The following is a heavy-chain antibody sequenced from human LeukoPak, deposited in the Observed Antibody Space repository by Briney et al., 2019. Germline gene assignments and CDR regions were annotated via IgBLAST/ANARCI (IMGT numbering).Heavy chain of an antibody. CDR2: IRYDGSNK. V-gene: IGHV3-30*02. D-gene: IGHD1-1*01. CDR1: GFTFSSYG. J-gene: IGHJ6*03. CDR3: AKARYEKYYFYMDV. Sequence: GGSLRLSCAASGFTFSSYGMHWVRQAPGKGLEWVAFIRYDGSNKYYADSVKGRFTISRDNSKNTLYLQMNSPRAEDTAVYYCAKARYEKYYFYMDVWDKGTTVTVAS.